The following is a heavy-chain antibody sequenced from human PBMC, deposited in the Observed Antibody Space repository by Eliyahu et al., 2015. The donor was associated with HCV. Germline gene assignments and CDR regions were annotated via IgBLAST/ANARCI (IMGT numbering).Heavy chain of an antibody. D-gene: IGHD4-23*01. Sequence: QVQLQQWGAGLLKPSETLSLTCAVYGGSFSGYYWSWIRQPPGKGLEWIGEINHSGSTNYNPSLKSRVTISVDTSKNQFSLKLSSVTAADTAVYYCARGRRYGGNSRYYYYYYMDVWGKGTTVTVSS. CDR3: ARGRRYGGNSRYYYYYYMDV. J-gene: IGHJ6*03. CDR2: INHSGST. V-gene: IGHV4-34*01. CDR1: GGSFSGYY.